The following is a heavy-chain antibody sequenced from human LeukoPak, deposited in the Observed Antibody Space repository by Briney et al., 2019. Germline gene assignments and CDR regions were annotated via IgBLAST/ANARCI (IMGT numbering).Heavy chain of an antibody. V-gene: IGHV3-48*03. J-gene: IGHJ4*02. D-gene: IGHD3-10*01. CDR1: GFTFSSYE. CDR3: ARAPLLWFGEYYFDY. Sequence: GGSLRLTCAASGFTFSSYEMNWVRQAPGKGLEWVSYISSSGSTIYYADSVKGRFTISRDNSKNTLYLQMNSLRAEDTAMYYCARAPLLWFGEYYFDYWGQGTLVTVSS. CDR2: ISSSGSTI.